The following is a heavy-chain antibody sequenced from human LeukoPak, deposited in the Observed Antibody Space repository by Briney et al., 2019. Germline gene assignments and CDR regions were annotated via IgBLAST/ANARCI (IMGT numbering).Heavy chain of an antibody. J-gene: IGHJ6*04. Sequence: PGGSLRLSCATSGFTLSSYWMTWIRQAPGKGLEWVSYISSSGSTIYYADSVKGRFTISRDNAKNSLYLQMNSLRAEDTAVYYCAELGITMIGGVWGEGTTVTISS. CDR1: GFTLSSYW. CDR3: AELGITMIGGV. D-gene: IGHD3-10*02. CDR2: ISSSGSTI. V-gene: IGHV3-48*03.